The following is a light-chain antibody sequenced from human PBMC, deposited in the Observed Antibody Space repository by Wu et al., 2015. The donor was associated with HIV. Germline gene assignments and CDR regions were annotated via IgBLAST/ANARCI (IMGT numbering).Light chain of an antibody. Sequence: PGERATLSCRASQSVSSSYLAWYQQKPGQAPRLLIYGASDRATGIPDRFSGSGSGTDFTLTISRLEPEDFAVYFCQQYSTSITFGQGTRLEMK. V-gene: IGKV3-20*01. CDR3: QQYSTSIT. CDR1: QSVSSSY. J-gene: IGKJ5*01. CDR2: GAS.